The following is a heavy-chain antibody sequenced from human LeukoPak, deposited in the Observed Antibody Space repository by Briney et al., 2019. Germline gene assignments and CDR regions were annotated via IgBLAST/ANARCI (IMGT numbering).Heavy chain of an antibody. CDR1: GFTFSSYW. J-gene: IGHJ4*02. D-gene: IGHD3-3*01. CDR2: IKQDGSEK. CDR3: ARDRGGADDFWSGYYTGYFDY. Sequence: GGSLRLSCAASGFTFSSYWMSWVRQAPGKGLEWVANIKQDGSEKYYVDSVKGRFTISRDNAKNSLYLQMNSLRAEDTAVYYCARDRGGADDFWSGYYTGYFDYWGQGALVTVSS. V-gene: IGHV3-7*01.